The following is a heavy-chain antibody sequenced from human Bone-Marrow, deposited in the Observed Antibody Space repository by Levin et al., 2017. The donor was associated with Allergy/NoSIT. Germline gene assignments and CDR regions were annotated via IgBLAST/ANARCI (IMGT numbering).Heavy chain of an antibody. D-gene: IGHD3-22*01. J-gene: IGHJ4*02. Sequence: PSETLSLTCAVYGGSFSGYYWSWIRQPPGKGLEWIGEINHSGSTNYNPSLKSRVTISVDTSKNQFSLKLSSVTAADTAVYYCARGRNSPTYYYDRRSVYFDYWGQGTLVTVSS. CDR2: INHSGST. CDR3: ARGRNSPTYYYDRRSVYFDY. V-gene: IGHV4-34*01. CDR1: GGSFSGYY.